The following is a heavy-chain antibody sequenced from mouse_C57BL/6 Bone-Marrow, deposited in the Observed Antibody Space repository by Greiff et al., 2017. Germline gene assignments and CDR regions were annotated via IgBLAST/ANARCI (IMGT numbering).Heavy chain of an antibody. CDR1: GYTFTSYW. V-gene: IGHV1-53*01. Sequence: VQLQQPGTELVKPGASVKLSCKASGYTFTSYWMHWVKQRPGQGLEWIGNINPSNGGTNYNEKFKSKATLTVAKSSSTAYMQLSSRTSEDAAVYYCARSGGFVTVPFAYWGQGTLVTVSA. J-gene: IGHJ3*01. CDR3: ARSGGFVTVPFAY. D-gene: IGHD2-12*01. CDR2: INPSNGGT.